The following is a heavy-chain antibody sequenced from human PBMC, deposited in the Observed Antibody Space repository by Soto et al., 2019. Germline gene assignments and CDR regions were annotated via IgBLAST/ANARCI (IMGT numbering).Heavy chain of an antibody. CDR1: GFTFSNAW. CDR3: TTDSYSTIIIVRFDY. Sequence: GGSLRLSCAASGFTFSNAWINWVRQAPGKGLEWVGRIKSKTDGGTTDYAAPVKGRFAISRDDSNNMVYLQMNSLKIEDTAVYYCTTDSYSTIIIVRFDYWGHGTLVTVSS. CDR2: IKSKTDGGTT. J-gene: IGHJ4*01. V-gene: IGHV3-15*07. D-gene: IGHD3-22*01.